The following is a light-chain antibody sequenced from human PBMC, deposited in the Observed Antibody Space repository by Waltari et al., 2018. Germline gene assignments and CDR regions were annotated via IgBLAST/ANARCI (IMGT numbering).Light chain of an antibody. Sequence: DIQIPQSPPTLSASVGDRLIITCRASQTISKYVAWYLQKPGKAPKLLIYKTSTLESGVPSRFSGSGSGTEFTLTISSLQPDDFATYYCQYSGTFGQGTKVEIK. CDR3: QYSGT. J-gene: IGKJ1*01. V-gene: IGKV1-5*03. CDR2: KTS. CDR1: QTISKY.